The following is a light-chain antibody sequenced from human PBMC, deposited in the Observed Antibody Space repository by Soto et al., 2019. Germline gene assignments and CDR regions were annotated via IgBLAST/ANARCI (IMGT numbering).Light chain of an antibody. CDR2: DNN. Sequence: QSVLTQPPSVSAAPGQTFTISCSGSSTNIGNNYVSWYQHLPGTAPKLLIYDNNKRPSGIPDRFSGSKSGASATLGITGLQTGDEAVYYCESWDSSLSAVVFGGGTKVTVL. V-gene: IGLV1-51*01. CDR1: STNIGNNY. CDR3: ESWDSSLSAVV. J-gene: IGLJ2*01.